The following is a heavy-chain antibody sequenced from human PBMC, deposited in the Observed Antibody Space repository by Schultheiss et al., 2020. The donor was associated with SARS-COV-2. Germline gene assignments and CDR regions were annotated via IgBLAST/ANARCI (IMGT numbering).Heavy chain of an antibody. Sequence: SETLSLTCTVSGGSISSSSYYWGWIRQPPGKGLEWIGYIYYSGSTFYNPSLKSRVTISVDTSKNHFSLKLSSVTAADTAVYYCARGGIWSIAARRYMDVWGKGTTVTVSS. D-gene: IGHD6-6*01. V-gene: IGHV4-39*07. CDR1: GGSISSSSYY. CDR2: IYYSGST. CDR3: ARGGIWSIAARRYMDV. J-gene: IGHJ6*03.